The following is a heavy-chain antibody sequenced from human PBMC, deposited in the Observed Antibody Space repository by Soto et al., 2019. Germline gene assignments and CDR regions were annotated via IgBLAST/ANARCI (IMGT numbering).Heavy chain of an antibody. J-gene: IGHJ5*02. CDR1: GFSLSTSGVG. Sequence: QITLKESCPTLVKPTQTLTLTCTFSGFSLSTSGVGVGWIRQPPGKALEWLALIYWDDDKRYSPSLKSSLTITKDTAKYQVVLTKTNMDPVDTATYYYAHSYYYDSSVSGLFDPWGQGALITDSS. D-gene: IGHD3-22*01. CDR3: AHSYYYDSSVSGLFDP. CDR2: IYWDDDK. V-gene: IGHV2-5*02.